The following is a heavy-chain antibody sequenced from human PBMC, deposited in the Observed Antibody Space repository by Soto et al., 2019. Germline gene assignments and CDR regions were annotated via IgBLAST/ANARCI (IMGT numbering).Heavy chain of an antibody. V-gene: IGHV5-10-1*01. CDR3: ARHISPFGGVIVPPGMDV. J-gene: IGHJ6*02. CDR2: IDPSDSYT. D-gene: IGHD3-16*02. CDR1: GYSFTSYW. Sequence: ESLKISCKGSGYSFTSYWMSWVRQMPGKGLEWMGRIDPSDSYTNYSPSFQGHVTISADKSISTAYLQWSGLKASDTAMYYCARHISPFGGVIVPPGMDVWGQGTTVTVSS.